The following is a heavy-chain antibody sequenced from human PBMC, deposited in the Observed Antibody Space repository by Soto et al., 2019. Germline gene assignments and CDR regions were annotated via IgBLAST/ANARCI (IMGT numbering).Heavy chain of an antibody. Sequence: GESLKIACKGSGYSFTSYWISWVRQMPGKGLEWMGRIDPSDSYTNYSPSFQGHVTISADKSISTAYLQWSSLKASDTAVYYCARVHVMVVAGSTFDYWGHGTLVTVSS. CDR2: IDPSDSYT. CDR1: GYSFTSYW. V-gene: IGHV5-10-1*01. D-gene: IGHD6-19*01. CDR3: ARVHVMVVAGSTFDY. J-gene: IGHJ4*01.